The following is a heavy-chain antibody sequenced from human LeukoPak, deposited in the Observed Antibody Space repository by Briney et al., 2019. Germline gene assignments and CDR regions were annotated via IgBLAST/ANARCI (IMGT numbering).Heavy chain of an antibody. CDR2: INPNSGGT. Sequence: ASVKVSCKASGYTFTGYYVHWVRQAPGQGLEWMGWINPNSGGTNYAQKLQGRVTMTTDTSTSTAYMELRSLRSDDTAVYYCARGDVNCSGGSCYFGYNWFDPWGQGTLVTVSS. J-gene: IGHJ5*02. CDR1: GYTFTGYY. D-gene: IGHD2-15*01. CDR3: ARGDVNCSGGSCYFGYNWFDP. V-gene: IGHV1-2*02.